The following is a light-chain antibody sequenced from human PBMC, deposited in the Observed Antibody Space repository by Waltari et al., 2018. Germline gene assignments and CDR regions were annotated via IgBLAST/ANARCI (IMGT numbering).Light chain of an antibody. Sequence: DIQMTQSPSSLSASVGDRVTITCQASRDINNYLNWYQQKPGKAPKLLIYDASTLETGVPSRFSGSGSGTDFVVTISRLQSEDIATYYCQHYDGVPPWTFGQGTRVDFK. V-gene: IGKV1-33*01. CDR1: RDINNY. CDR3: QHYDGVPPWT. J-gene: IGKJ1*01. CDR2: DAS.